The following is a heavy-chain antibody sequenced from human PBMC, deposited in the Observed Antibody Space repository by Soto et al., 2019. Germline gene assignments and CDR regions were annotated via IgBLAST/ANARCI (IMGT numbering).Heavy chain of an antibody. CDR3: VKGVSSDYYYYGMDV. V-gene: IGHV3-64D*08. CDR1: GFTFSNYA. CDR2: ISTNGGST. Sequence: LRLSCSASGFTFSNYAMHWVRQAPGKGLDYVSAISTNGGSTYYADSVKGRFTISRDNSENTLYLQMSSLRAEDTAVYYCVKGVSSDYYYYGMDVWGQGTTVTVSS. J-gene: IGHJ6*02. D-gene: IGHD3-16*02.